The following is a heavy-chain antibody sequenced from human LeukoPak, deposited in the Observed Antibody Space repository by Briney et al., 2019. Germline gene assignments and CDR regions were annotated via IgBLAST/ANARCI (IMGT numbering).Heavy chain of an antibody. D-gene: IGHD3-10*01. CDR3: ARVTYNGYQHFDY. CDR1: GGSISTNTYY. J-gene: IGHJ4*02. V-gene: IGHV4-39*07. CDR2: IHHRGTT. Sequence: RSSETLSLTCTVSGGSISTNTYYWGWIRLPPGKGLEWIGEIHHRGTTYYNPSLRSRVTISVDTSKNQFSLRLTSVTAADTAVYYCARVTYNGYQHFDYWGQGNLVTVS.